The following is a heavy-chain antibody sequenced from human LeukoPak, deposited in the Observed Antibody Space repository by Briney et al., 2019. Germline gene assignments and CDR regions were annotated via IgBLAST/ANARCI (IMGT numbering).Heavy chain of an antibody. J-gene: IGHJ5*02. CDR2: IIPIFGTA. Sequence: SVKVSCKASGYTFTSYDFNWVRQAPGQGLEWMGGIIPIFGTANYAQKFQGRVTITADESTSTAYMELSSLRSEDTAVYYCAREVDGWFDPWGQGTLVTVSS. D-gene: IGHD2-15*01. CDR1: GYTFTSYD. CDR3: AREVDGWFDP. V-gene: IGHV1-69*13.